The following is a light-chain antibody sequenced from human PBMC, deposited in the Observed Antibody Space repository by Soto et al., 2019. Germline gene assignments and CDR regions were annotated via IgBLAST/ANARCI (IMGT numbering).Light chain of an antibody. CDR3: QSYDSSLSGYV. J-gene: IGLJ1*01. Sequence: QSVLTQPPSVSGAPGQRVTISCPGSSSNIGAGYDVHWYQQLPGTAPKLLIYGNSNRPSGVPDRFSGSKSGTSASLAITGLQAEDEADYYCQSYDSSLSGYVFGTGTKLTVI. CDR1: SSNIGAGYD. V-gene: IGLV1-40*01. CDR2: GNS.